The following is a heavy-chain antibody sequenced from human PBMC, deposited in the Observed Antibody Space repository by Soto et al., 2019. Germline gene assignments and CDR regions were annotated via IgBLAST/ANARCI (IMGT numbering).Heavy chain of an antibody. CDR3: ARDSGKGAYFDY. CDR2: IRNKANSYTT. Sequence: EVQLVESGGGLVQPGGSQRLSCAASGFTFSDHYMDWVRQAPGKGLEWVGRIRNKANSYTTDYAASVKGRFTISRDDSKASLYLQMNSLKTADTAIYYCARDSGKGAYFDYWGHGTLATVSS. V-gene: IGHV3-72*01. D-gene: IGHD1-26*01. CDR1: GFTFSDHY. J-gene: IGHJ4*01.